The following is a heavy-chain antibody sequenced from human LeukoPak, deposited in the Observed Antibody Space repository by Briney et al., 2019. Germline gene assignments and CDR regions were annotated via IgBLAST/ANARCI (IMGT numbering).Heavy chain of an antibody. J-gene: IGHJ4*02. CDR3: ASWYDYVWGSYRDY. CDR2: FDPEDGET. Sequence: ASVKVSCKVSGYTLTELSMHWVRQAPGKGLEWMGGFDPEDGETIYAQKFQGRVTMTEDTSTDTAYMELSSLRSEDTAVYYCASWYDYVWGSYRDYWGQGTLVTVSS. V-gene: IGHV1-24*01. CDR1: GYTLTELS. D-gene: IGHD3-16*01.